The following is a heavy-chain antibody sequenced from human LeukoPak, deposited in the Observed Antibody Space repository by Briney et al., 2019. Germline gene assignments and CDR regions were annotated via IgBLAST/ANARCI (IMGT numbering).Heavy chain of an antibody. V-gene: IGHV3-23*01. CDR3: ARDRGQGYFDL. CDR2: ISGSGGST. D-gene: IGHD6-25*01. CDR1: GFTFSSYA. J-gene: IGHJ2*01. Sequence: GGSLRLSCAASGFTFSSYAMSWVRQAPGKGLEWVSAISGSGGSTYYADSVKGRFTISRDNSKNSLYLQMNSLRAEDTAVYYCARDRGQGYFDLWGRGTLVTVSS.